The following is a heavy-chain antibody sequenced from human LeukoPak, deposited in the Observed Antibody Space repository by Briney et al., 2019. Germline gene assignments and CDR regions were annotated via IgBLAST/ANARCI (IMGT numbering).Heavy chain of an antibody. CDR3: ARDPPTPNYYGSGSYSYYFDY. CDR2: ISYDGSNK. D-gene: IGHD3-10*01. V-gene: IGHV3-30*04. J-gene: IGHJ4*02. Sequence: PGGSLRLSCAASGSTFSSYAMHWVRQAPGKGLEWVAVISYDGSNKYYADSVKGRFTISRDNSKNTLYLQMNSLRAEDTAVYYCARDPPTPNYYGSGSYSYYFDYWGQGTLVTVSS. CDR1: GSTFSSYA.